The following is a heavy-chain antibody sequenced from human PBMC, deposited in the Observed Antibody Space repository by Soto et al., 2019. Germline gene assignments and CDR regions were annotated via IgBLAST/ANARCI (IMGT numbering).Heavy chain of an antibody. V-gene: IGHV3-23*01. D-gene: IGHD2-2*01. Sequence: PGGSLRLSCAASGFTFSNYPMSWVRQAPGKGLEWVSYISDSGGTTYYADSVKGRFTISRDNSKNTLYLQMNSLRAEVTALYYCAKDPYCSSISCYAGNFYYWGQGALVTVSS. CDR1: GFTFSNYP. J-gene: IGHJ4*02. CDR2: ISDSGGTT. CDR3: AKDPYCSSISCYAGNFYY.